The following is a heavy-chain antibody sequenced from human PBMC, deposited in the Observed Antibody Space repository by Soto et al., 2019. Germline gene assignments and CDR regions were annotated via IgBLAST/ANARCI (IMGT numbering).Heavy chain of an antibody. V-gene: IGHV1-8*02. J-gene: IGHJ4*02. D-gene: IGHD1-26*01. CDR1: GYTFTSYY. CDR2: MNPITGNA. Sequence: ASVKVSCKASGYTFTSYYIHWVRQATGQGLEWMGWMNPITGNAGYAQKFQGRVTMTRNTSIATAYMELSSLRSEDTAVYYCARRKERSGPHYFDSWGQGSLVTVSS. CDR3: ARRKERSGPHYFDS.